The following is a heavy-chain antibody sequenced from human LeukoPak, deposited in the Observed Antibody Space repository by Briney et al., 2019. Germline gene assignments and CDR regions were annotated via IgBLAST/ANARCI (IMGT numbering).Heavy chain of an antibody. CDR1: GGSFSSYV. Sequence: GASVKVSCKASGGSFSSYVITWVRQAPGQGLEWMGWINPNSGGTNYAQKFQGWVTMTRDTSISTAYMELSRLRSDDTAVYYCATLPSDSGSYWFDPWGQGTLVTVSS. CDR3: ATLPSDSGSYWFDP. J-gene: IGHJ5*02. V-gene: IGHV1-2*04. D-gene: IGHD1-26*01. CDR2: INPNSGGT.